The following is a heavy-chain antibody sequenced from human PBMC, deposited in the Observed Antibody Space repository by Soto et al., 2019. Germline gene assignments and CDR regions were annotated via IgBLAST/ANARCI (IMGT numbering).Heavy chain of an antibody. Sequence: ASVKLSCKASGYTFTSYGISWVRQAPGQGLEWMGWISAYNGNTNYAQKLQDRVTMTTDTSTSTAYMELRSLRSDDTAVYYCARGLYDILTGYWDYWGQGTLVTVS. D-gene: IGHD3-9*01. CDR3: ARGLYDILTGYWDY. CDR1: GYTFTSYG. V-gene: IGHV1-18*01. J-gene: IGHJ4*02. CDR2: ISAYNGNT.